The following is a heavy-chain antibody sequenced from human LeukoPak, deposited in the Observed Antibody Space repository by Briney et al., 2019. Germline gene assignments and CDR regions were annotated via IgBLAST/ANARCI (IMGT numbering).Heavy chain of an antibody. CDR3: ARATDPGYDQLFDY. Sequence: GGSLRLSCAASGFTFSSYWMSWVRQAPGKGLEWVANIKQDGSEKYYVDSVKGRFTISRDNAKNSLYLQMGSLRAEDTAVYYCARATDPGYDQLFDYWGQGTLVTVSS. CDR1: GFTFSSYW. V-gene: IGHV3-7*01. CDR2: IKQDGSEK. J-gene: IGHJ4*02. D-gene: IGHD2-2*01.